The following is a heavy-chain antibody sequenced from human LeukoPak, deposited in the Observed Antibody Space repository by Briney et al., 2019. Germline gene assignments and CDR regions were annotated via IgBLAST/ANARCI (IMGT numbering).Heavy chain of an antibody. V-gene: IGHV4-59*12. CDR1: GGSISSYY. D-gene: IGHD3-22*01. CDR2: IYYSGST. CDR3: ARGVGNYSSGYYYYDYFAY. Sequence: SETLSLTCTVSGGSISSYYWSWIRQPPGKGLEWIGYIYYSGSTNYNPSLKSRGAISVYTSNNQFSFNLSSLTVAVTPVYYCARGVGNYSSGYYYYDYFAYWGQGTLVTVSS. J-gene: IGHJ4*02.